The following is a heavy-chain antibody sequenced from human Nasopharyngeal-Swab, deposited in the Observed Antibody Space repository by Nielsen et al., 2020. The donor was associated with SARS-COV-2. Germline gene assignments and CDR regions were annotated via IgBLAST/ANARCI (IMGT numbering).Heavy chain of an antibody. J-gene: IGHJ4*02. V-gene: IGHV4-59*08. CDR3: ARQDVSGSYRFMVY. CDR2: IYYTGST. CDR1: GESSSRYY. D-gene: IGHD3-16*02. Sequence: SETLSLTCAVHGESSSRYYWSWIRQPPGKGLEWIGYIYYTGSTMYNPSLKGRVTLSVDTSENQFSLRLTSVTAADSAVYYCARQDVSGSYRFMVYWGQGTLVTVSS.